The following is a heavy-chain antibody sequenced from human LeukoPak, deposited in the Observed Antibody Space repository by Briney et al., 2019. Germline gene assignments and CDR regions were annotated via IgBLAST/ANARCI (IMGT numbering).Heavy chain of an antibody. J-gene: IGHJ5*02. CDR3: ARDRSWGRDCRWFDP. CDR1: GGYISSYY. V-gene: IGHV4-59*12. D-gene: IGHD2-21*02. CDR2: VYYTGST. Sequence: SETLSLTCTVSGGYISSYYWSWIRQPPGEGLEWIGYVYYTGSTNYNPSLKSRVSISVDTSKNQFSLKLSSVTAADTAVYYCARDRSWGRDCRWFDPWGPGTLVTVSS.